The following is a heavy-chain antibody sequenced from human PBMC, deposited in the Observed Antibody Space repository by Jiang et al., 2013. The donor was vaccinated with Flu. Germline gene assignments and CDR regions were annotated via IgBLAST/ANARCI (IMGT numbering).Heavy chain of an antibody. CDR2: IYPGDSDT. D-gene: IGHD6-6*01. V-gene: IGHV5-51*01. CDR1: TSYW. Sequence: TSYWIGWVRQMPGKGLEWMGIIYPGDSDTRYSPSFQGQVTISADKSISTAYLQWSSLKASDTAMYYCARQGSSSSWYFNYYYGMDVWGQGTTVTVSS. J-gene: IGHJ6*02. CDR3: ARQGSSSSWYFNYYYGMDV.